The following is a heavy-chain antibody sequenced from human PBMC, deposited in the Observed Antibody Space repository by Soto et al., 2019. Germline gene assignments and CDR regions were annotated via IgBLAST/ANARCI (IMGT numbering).Heavy chain of an antibody. CDR1: GGSISSGGYS. Sequence: QLQLQESGSGLVKPSQTLSLTCAVSGGSISSGGYSWSWIRQPPGKGLEWIGYIYHSGSTYYNPSLKSRVTISVDRSKNQFSLKLSSVTAADTAVYYCARARGHIVVVTAKLWYFDLWGRGTLVTVSS. V-gene: IGHV4-30-2*01. CDR2: IYHSGST. J-gene: IGHJ2*01. CDR3: ARARGHIVVVTAKLWYFDL. D-gene: IGHD2-21*02.